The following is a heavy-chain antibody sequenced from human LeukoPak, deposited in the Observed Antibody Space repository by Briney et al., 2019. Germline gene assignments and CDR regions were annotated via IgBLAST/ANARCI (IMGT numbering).Heavy chain of an antibody. CDR3: ASQTIRGSGWYMGVDY. D-gene: IGHD6-19*01. CDR2: INPSGGST. CDR1: GYTFTSYY. J-gene: IGHJ4*02. V-gene: IGHV1-46*01. Sequence: GASVKVSCKASGYTFTSYYMHWVRQAPGQGLEWMGIINPSGGSTSYAQKFQGRVTMTRDMSTSTVYMELSSLRSEDTAVYYCASQTIRGSGWYMGVDYWGQGTLVTVSS.